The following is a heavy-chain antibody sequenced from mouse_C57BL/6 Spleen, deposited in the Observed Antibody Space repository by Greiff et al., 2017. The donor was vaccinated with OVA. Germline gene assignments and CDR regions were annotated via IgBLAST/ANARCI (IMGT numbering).Heavy chain of an antibody. Sequence: VQLQQSGPELVKPGASVKISCKASGYAFSSSWMNWVKQRPGKGLEWIGRIYPGDGDTNYNGKFKGKATLTADKSYSTAYMQLSSLTSEDSAVYFCAVLGRFAYWGQGTLVTVSA. D-gene: IGHD4-1*01. J-gene: IGHJ3*01. V-gene: IGHV1-82*01. CDR3: AVLGRFAY. CDR1: GYAFSSSW. CDR2: IYPGDGDT.